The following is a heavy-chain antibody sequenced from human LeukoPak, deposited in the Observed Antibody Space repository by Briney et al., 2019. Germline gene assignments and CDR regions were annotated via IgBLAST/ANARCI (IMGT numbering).Heavy chain of an antibody. J-gene: IGHJ6*03. Sequence: GGPLRPSCAASGFTFSSYGMSWVRQAPGKGLEWVPAISGSGGSTNYADSVKGRFTISRDNSKNTLYLQMNSLRAEDTAVYYCAKCILTGYYKGYMDVWGKGTTVTISS. CDR1: GFTFSSYG. CDR3: AKCILTGYYKGYMDV. CDR2: ISGSGGST. V-gene: IGHV3-23*01. D-gene: IGHD3-9*01.